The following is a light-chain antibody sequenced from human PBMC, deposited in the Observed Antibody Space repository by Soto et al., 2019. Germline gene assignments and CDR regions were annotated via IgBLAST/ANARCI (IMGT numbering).Light chain of an antibody. J-gene: IGKJ1*01. CDR3: QQYGSSGT. CDR1: QSVSNNY. V-gene: IGKV3-20*01. Sequence: EILFTQSPGTLALSRGGRASLSCRASQSVSNNYLAWYQQKPGQAPRLLIYGASNRATGIPDRFSGSGSGTDFTLPISRLEPEDFAVYYCQQYGSSGTFGQGTKVDIK. CDR2: GAS.